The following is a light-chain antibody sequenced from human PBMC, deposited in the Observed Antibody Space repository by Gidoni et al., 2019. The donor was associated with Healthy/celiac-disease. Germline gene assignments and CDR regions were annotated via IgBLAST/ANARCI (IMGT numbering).Light chain of an antibody. CDR3: QQYGTSGLT. J-gene: IGKJ4*01. CDR1: QSVSSSS. CDR2: GAS. Sequence: EIVLTQSPDTLSLSPGERATLSCRASQSVSSSSLAWYQQKPGQAPRLLIYGASSRAAGIPDRFSGSGSGIDFTLFISKLVSEDFAVFYCQQYGTSGLTFGGGTKVEI. V-gene: IGKV3-20*01.